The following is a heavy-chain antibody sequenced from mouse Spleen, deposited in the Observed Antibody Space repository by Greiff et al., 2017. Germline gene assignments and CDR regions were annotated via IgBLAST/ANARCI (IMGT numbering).Heavy chain of an antibody. Sequence: EVQLVESGGGLVQPGGSLKLSCAASGFTFSDYGMHWVRQAPEKGLEWVAYISSGSSTIYYADTVKGRFTISRDNANNTLFLQMTSLRSEDTAMYYCARRDPTYYFDYWGQGTTLTVSS. J-gene: IGHJ2*01. CDR1: GFTFSDYG. CDR2: ISSGSSTI. D-gene: IGHD2-13*01. CDR3: ARRDPTYYFDY. V-gene: IGHV5-17*01.